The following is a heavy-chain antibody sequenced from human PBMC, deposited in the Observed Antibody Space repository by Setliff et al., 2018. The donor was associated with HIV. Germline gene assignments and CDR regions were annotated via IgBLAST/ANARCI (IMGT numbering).Heavy chain of an antibody. CDR2: IYYTGST. V-gene: IGHV4-59*01. CDR1: GGSISTYF. J-gene: IGHJ4*02. D-gene: IGHD1-1*01. Sequence: KTPETLSLTCPVSGGSISTYFWSWVRQTAGKGLEWIGYIYYTGSTSYNPAFRSRVTISVDTSKNQFSLMLDSVTVADTAVYYCARNSQKGIQPLLLASWGPGTLVTVSS. CDR3: ARNSQKGIQPLLLAS.